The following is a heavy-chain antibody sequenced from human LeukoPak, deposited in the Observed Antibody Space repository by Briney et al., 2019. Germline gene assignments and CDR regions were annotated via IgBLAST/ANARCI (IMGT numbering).Heavy chain of an antibody. V-gene: IGHV5-51*01. D-gene: IGHD2-21*02. CDR1: GYSFTSYW. CDR2: IYPGDSDT. CDR3: ARLAYCGGDCYLAGGGDY. Sequence: GESLKISCKGSGYSFTSYWIGWVRQMPGKGLEWMGIIYPGDSDTRYSPSFQGQVTISADKSISTAYLQWSSLKASDTAMYYCARLAYCGGDCYLAGGGDYWGQGTLVTVSS. J-gene: IGHJ4*02.